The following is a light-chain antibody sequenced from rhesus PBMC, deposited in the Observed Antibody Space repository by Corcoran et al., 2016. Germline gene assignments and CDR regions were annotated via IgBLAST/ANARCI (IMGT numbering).Light chain of an antibody. Sequence: DIQMTQSPSSLSASVGDSVTVTCRASQGINKELSWYQQKPGKAPTLLNYAASSLQMGVSARFCGSGSGTDYPLTSSRLQPEEGATYYCLQDYTTPLTCGGGTRLEIK. CDR1: QGINKE. J-gene: IGKJ4*01. V-gene: IGKV1-94*01. CDR2: AAS. CDR3: LQDYTTPLT.